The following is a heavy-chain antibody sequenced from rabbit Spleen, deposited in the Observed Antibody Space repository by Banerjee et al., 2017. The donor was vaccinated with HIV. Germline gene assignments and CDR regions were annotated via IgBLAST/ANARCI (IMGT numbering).Heavy chain of an antibody. CDR3: ARVSETSGWGEDL. V-gene: IGHV1S45*01. CDR2: IYSSIHYT. Sequence: QEQLEESGGGLVQPEGSLTLTCTASGFSFSSGYDIVWVRQAPGKGLEWIGYIYSSIHYTYDANWAKGRFTISKTSSTTVTLQMTSLTVADTATYFCARVSETSGWGEDLWGPGTLVTVS. D-gene: IGHD4-1*01. J-gene: IGHJ4*01. CDR1: GFSFSSGYD.